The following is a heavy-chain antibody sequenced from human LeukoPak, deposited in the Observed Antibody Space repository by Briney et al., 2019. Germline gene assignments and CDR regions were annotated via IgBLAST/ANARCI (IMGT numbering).Heavy chain of an antibody. Sequence: SETLSLTCTVSGGSVSSGSYYWSWIRQPPGKGLEWIGYIYYSGSTNYNPSFKSRVTISVDTSKNQFSLKLSSVTAADTAVYYCARVSGERWSRFDYWGQGTLVTVSS. V-gene: IGHV4-61*01. CDR3: ARVSGERWSRFDY. CDR1: GGSVSSGSYY. J-gene: IGHJ4*02. CDR2: IYYSGST. D-gene: IGHD4-23*01.